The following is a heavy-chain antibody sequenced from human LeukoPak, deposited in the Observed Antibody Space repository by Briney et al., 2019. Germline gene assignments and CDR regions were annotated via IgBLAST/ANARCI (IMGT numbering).Heavy chain of an antibody. CDR2: IYYSGST. Sequence: PSETLSLTCTVSGGSLSSSSYYWGWIRQPPGKGLEWIGSIYYSGSTYYNPSLKSRVTISVDTSKNQFSLKMSSVTAADTAVYYCARSLMTLSDAFDIWGQGTMVTVSS. D-gene: IGHD2/OR15-2a*01. CDR3: ARSLMTLSDAFDI. CDR1: GGSLSSSSYY. V-gene: IGHV4-39*01. J-gene: IGHJ3*02.